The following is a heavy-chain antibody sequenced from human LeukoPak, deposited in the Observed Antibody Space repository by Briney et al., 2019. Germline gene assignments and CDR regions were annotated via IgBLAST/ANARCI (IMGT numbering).Heavy chain of an antibody. V-gene: IGHV3-23*01. J-gene: IGHJ4*02. CDR3: AKDQGH. CDR2: ISDSGGST. Sequence: PGGSLRLSCAASGFTFSSCAMSWVRQAPGKGLDWVSSISDSGGSTYYADSVQGRFTISRDNSKNTLYLQMSSLRAEDTALYYCAKDQGHWGQGSLVTVSS. CDR1: GFTFSSCA.